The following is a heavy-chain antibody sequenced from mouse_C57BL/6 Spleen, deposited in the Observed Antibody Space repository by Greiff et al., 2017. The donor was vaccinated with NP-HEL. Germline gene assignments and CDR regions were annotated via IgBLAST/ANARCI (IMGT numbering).Heavy chain of an antibody. Sequence: QVQLQQPGAELVMPGASVKLSCKASGYTFTSYWMHWVKQRPGQGLEWIGEIDPSDSYTNYNQKFKGKSTLTVDKSSSTAYMQLSSLTSEDSAVYYCERKGWYFDVWGTGTTVTVSS. V-gene: IGHV1-69*01. CDR3: ERKGWYFDV. CDR2: IDPSDSYT. CDR1: GYTFTSYW. J-gene: IGHJ1*03.